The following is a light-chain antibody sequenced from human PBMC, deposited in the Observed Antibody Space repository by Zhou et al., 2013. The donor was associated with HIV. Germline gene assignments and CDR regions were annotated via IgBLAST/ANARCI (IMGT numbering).Light chain of an antibody. CDR2: AAS. CDR3: QQYDNLLSIT. V-gene: IGKV1-33*01. CDR1: QTIINY. J-gene: IGKJ5*01. Sequence: DIQMTQSPSSLSASVGDRVTITCRASQTIINYLNWYQKKPGKAPNLLIYAASTLQSGVPSRFSGSGSGTDFTFTISSLQPEDIATYYCQQYDNLLSITFGQGTRLEIK.